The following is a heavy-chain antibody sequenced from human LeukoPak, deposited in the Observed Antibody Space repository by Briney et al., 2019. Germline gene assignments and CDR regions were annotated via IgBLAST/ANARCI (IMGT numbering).Heavy chain of an antibody. V-gene: IGHV3-7*05. D-gene: IGHD5-18*01. J-gene: IGHJ4*02. Sequence: PGGSLRLSCAGTGFTFSNFAMHWVRQAPGKGLEWVAKIKQDGSEKYYVDSVKGRFTISRDNAKNPLYLQMNSLRAEDTAVYYCARAPYSYGYFRNDYWGQGTLVSVSS. CDR1: GFTFSNFA. CDR2: IKQDGSEK. CDR3: ARAPYSYGYFRNDY.